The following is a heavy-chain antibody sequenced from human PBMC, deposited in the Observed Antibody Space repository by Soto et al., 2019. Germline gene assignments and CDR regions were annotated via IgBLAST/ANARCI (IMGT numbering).Heavy chain of an antibody. D-gene: IGHD6-6*01. CDR2: IYYSGST. V-gene: IGHV4-39*01. J-gene: IGHJ6*02. Sequence: SETLSLTCTVSGGSISSSSYYWGWIRQPPGKGLEWIGSIYYSGSTYYNPSLKSRVTISVDTSKNQFSLKLSSVTAADTAVYYCARQELVRHYYYGMDVWGQGTTVTVSS. CDR3: ARQELVRHYYYGMDV. CDR1: GGSISSSSYY.